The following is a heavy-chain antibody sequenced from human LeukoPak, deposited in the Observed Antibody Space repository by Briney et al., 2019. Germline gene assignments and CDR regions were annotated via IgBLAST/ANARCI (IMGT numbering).Heavy chain of an antibody. CDR1: GGSISSYH. CDR2: IYTSGST. Sequence: PSETLSLTCTVSGGSISSYHGSWIRQPTGKGLEWIGRIYTSGSTNYNPSLKSRVTMSVDTSKNQFSVKLSSVTAADTAVYYCAREEGRYCSSTSCLPFDPWGQGTLVTVSS. V-gene: IGHV4-4*07. J-gene: IGHJ5*02. CDR3: AREEGRYCSSTSCLPFDP. D-gene: IGHD2-2*01.